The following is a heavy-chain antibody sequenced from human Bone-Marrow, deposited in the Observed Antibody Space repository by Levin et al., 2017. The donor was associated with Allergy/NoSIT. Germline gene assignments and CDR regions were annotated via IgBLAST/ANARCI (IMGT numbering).Heavy chain of an antibody. Sequence: PKASVKVSCKSSGDTFTRYFIHWVRQAPGQGLEWMGSVSPNSGATNYAQKFRDRVTMTRDMSTTTVYMELNSLRSEDTAVYFCAREVTSADTNDWFDPWGQGTLVTVSS. CDR2: VSPNSGAT. J-gene: IGHJ5*02. CDR3: AREVTSADTNDWFDP. D-gene: IGHD2-2*01. V-gene: IGHV1-46*01. CDR1: GDTFTRYF.